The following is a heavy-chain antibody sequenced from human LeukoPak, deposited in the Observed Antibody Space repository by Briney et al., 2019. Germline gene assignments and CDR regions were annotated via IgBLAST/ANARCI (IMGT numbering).Heavy chain of an antibody. Sequence: GRSLRLSCTASGFTFSDYAMSWFRQAPGKGLEWVGFIRSKAYGGTTEYAASVKVRFTISRDDSKSIAYLQMNSLKTEDTAVYYCTCGSISSGWYDPFYFDYWGQGTLVTVSS. CDR3: TCGSISSGWYDPFYFDY. D-gene: IGHD6-19*01. J-gene: IGHJ4*02. V-gene: IGHV3-49*03. CDR2: IRSKAYGGTT. CDR1: GFTFSDYA.